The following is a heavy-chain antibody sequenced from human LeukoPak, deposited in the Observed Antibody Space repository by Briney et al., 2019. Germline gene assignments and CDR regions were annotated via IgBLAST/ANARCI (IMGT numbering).Heavy chain of an antibody. CDR1: GGSISSGGYY. CDR2: IYYSGST. Sequence: SETLSLTCTVSGGSISSGGYYCSWIRQHPGKGLEWIGYIYYSGSTYYNPSLKSRVTLSVDTSKNQFSLKLSSVTAADTAVYYCAREPRITMVRGVIIGYFDYWGQGTLVTVSS. D-gene: IGHD3-10*01. CDR3: AREPRITMVRGVIIGYFDY. V-gene: IGHV4-31*03. J-gene: IGHJ4*02.